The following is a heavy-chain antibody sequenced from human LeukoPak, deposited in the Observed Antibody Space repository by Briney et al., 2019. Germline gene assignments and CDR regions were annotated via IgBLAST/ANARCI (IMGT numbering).Heavy chain of an antibody. CDR1: GGSIRSSSYY. J-gene: IGHJ4*02. D-gene: IGHD5-18*01. CDR2: INHSGSP. CDR3: ARVRADTAMVYYFDY. Sequence: PSETLSLTCTVSGGSIRSSSYYWGWIRQPPGKGLERIGEINHSGSPNYNPYLQIRVTISVDTSKTQFSLKLSSVTAADTAVYYCARVRADTAMVYYFDYWGQGTLVTVSS. V-gene: IGHV4-39*07.